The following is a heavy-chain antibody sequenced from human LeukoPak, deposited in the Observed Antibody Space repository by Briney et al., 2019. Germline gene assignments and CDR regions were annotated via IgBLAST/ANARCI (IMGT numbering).Heavy chain of an antibody. Sequence: LPGGSLRLSCAASGFTFDSYAMSWVRQAPGRGLEWVSSTSGSGSSTYYADSVKGRFTISRDNSKNTLYLQMDSLRIEDTAEYYCAKGNSARSGSYYGDYWGQGTLVTVSS. J-gene: IGHJ4*02. CDR3: AKGNSARSGSYYGDY. V-gene: IGHV3-23*01. CDR2: TSGSGSST. D-gene: IGHD1-26*01. CDR1: GFTFDSYA.